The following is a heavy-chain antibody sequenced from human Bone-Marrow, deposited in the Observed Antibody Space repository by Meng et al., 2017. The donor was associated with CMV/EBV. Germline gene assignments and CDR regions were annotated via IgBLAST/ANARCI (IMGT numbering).Heavy chain of an antibody. CDR2: IYSGGST. CDR3: ARGLGYSSSSVGY. Sequence: SCAASGFTVSSNYMSWVRQAPGKGLEWVSVIYSGGSTYYADSVKGRFTISRDNSKNTLYLQMNSLRAEDTAVYYCARGLGYSSSSVGYWGQGTLVTVSS. J-gene: IGHJ4*02. CDR1: GFTVSSNY. D-gene: IGHD6-6*01. V-gene: IGHV3-66*02.